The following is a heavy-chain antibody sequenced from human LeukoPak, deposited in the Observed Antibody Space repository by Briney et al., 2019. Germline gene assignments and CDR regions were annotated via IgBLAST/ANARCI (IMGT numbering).Heavy chain of an antibody. V-gene: IGHV3-33*01. CDR1: GFTFRNHG. Sequence: GRSLRLSCAASGFTFRNHGVHWIRQAPGKGLEWVAIIWYDGSNKYYADSLDGRFTISRDNSKNTLYLQMNNLRDDDTAVYYCVRDRGALQYFDYWGQGTLVTVSS. J-gene: IGHJ4*02. CDR3: VRDRGALQYFDY. CDR2: IWYDGSNK. D-gene: IGHD5-24*01.